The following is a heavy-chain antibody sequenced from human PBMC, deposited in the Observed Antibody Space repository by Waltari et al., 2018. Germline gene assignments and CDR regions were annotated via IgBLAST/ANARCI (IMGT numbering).Heavy chain of an antibody. D-gene: IGHD4-4*01. CDR2: INAGNGNT. CDR1: GYTFTSYA. V-gene: IGHV1-3*01. CDR3: ARRSSTVRDLDP. Sequence: QVQLVQSGAEVKKPGASVKVSCKASGYTFTSYAMHWVRQAPGQRLEWMGWINAGNGNTKYSQKFQGRVTITRDTSASTAYMELSSLRSEDTAVYYCARRSSTVRDLDPWGQGTLVTVSS. J-gene: IGHJ5*02.